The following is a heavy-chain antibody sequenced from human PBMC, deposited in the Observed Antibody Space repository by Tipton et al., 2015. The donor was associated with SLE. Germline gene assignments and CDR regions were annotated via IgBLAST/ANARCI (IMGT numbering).Heavy chain of an antibody. D-gene: IGHD6-19*01. CDR3: ARAAIAVAGAFDI. CDR2: ISSSSYI. CDR1: GFTFSSYS. J-gene: IGHJ3*02. V-gene: IGHV3-21*01. Sequence: SLRLSCAASGFTFSSYSMNWVRQAPGKGLEWVSSISSSSYIYYADSVKGRFTISRDNAKNSLYLQMNSLRAEDTAVYYCARAAIAVAGAFDIWGQGTMVTVSS.